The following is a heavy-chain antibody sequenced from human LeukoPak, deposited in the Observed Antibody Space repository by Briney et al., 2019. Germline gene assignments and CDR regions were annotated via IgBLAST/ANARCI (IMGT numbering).Heavy chain of an antibody. J-gene: IGHJ6*02. Sequence: PGGSLRLSCAASGFTFDDYAMHWVRQAPGKGLEWVSLISGDGGSTYYADSVKGRFTNSRDNSKNSLYLQMNSLRTEDTALYYCAKDKVWPQYYYGMDVWGQGTTVTVSS. CDR1: GFTFDDYA. V-gene: IGHV3-43*02. CDR2: ISGDGGST. CDR3: AKDKVWPQYYYGMDV.